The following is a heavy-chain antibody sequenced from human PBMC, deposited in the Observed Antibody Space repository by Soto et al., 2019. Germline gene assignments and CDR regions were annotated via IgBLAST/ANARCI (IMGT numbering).Heavy chain of an antibody. Sequence: SETLSLTCAVYGGSFSGYYWSWIRQPPGKGLEWIGEINHSGSTNYNPFLKSRVTISVDTSKNQFSLKLSSVTAADTTVYYCASWAARYYGSGSYSKGYYYYYMDVWGKGTTVTVSS. J-gene: IGHJ6*03. CDR2: INHSGST. CDR1: GGSFSGYY. V-gene: IGHV4-34*01. CDR3: ASWAARYYGSGSYSKGYYYYYMDV. D-gene: IGHD3-10*01.